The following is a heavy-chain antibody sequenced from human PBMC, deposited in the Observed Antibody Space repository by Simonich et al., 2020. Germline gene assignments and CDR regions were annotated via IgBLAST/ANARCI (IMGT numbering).Heavy chain of an antibody. CDR1: GFTFSSYS. D-gene: IGHD6-13*01. CDR2: NRSGSSYK. J-gene: IGHJ4*02. V-gene: IGHV3-21*01. CDR3: ARDAAGDY. Sequence: EVQLVESGGGLVKPGGSLRLSCAASGFTFSSYSLNWVRQAPGKGREGVSSNRSGSSYKYYADSVKGRFTISRDNAKNSLYLQMNSLRAEDTAVYYCARDAAGDYWGQGTLVTVSS.